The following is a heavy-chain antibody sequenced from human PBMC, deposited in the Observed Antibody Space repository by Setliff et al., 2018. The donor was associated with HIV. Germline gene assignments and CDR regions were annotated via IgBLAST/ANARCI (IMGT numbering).Heavy chain of an antibody. CDR2: MNPNSGNT. J-gene: IGHJ6*02. CDR3: ARASVLWFGELWYYYYGMDV. D-gene: IGHD3-10*01. Sequence: ASVKVSCKASGYTFTSYAMHWVRQAPGQRLEWMGWMNPNSGNTGYAQKFQGRVTMTRDTSTSTVYMELSSLRSEDTAVYYCARASVLWFGELWYYYYGMDVWGQGTTVTVSS. CDR1: GYTFTSYA. V-gene: IGHV1-8*02.